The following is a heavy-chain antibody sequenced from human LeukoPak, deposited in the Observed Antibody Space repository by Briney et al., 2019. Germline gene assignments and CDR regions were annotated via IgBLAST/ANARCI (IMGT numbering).Heavy chain of an antibody. J-gene: IGHJ5*02. CDR1: GFTFSNYW. D-gene: IGHD5-18*01. CDR3: AKAWTAMASNWFDP. V-gene: IGHV3-23*01. CDR2: ISASGSST. Sequence: GGSLRLSCGASGFTFSNYWMSWVRQAPEKGLEWVSSISASGSSTYYADSVKGRFTISRDNSKNTLYLQMNSLRAEDTAVYYCAKAWTAMASNWFDPWGQGTLVTVSS.